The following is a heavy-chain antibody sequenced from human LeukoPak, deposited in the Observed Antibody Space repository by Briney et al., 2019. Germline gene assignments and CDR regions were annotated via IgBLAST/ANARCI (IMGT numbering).Heavy chain of an antibody. V-gene: IGHV3-30*02. CDR2: IGYEGLHK. Sequence: GGSLRLSCAASGFTFSSYWMHWVRQAPGKGLEWVAFIGYEGLHKYYADSVKGRFTISKDNSKATLYLQMNSLRPEDTAVYYCARDLHGGYSSDYWGQGTLVTVSS. J-gene: IGHJ4*02. CDR1: GFTFSSYW. CDR3: ARDLHGGYSSDY. D-gene: IGHD3-22*01.